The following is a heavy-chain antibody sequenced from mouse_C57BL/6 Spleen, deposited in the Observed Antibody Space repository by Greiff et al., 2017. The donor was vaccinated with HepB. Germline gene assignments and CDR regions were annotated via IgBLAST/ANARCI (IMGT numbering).Heavy chain of an antibody. D-gene: IGHD1-1*01. CDR2: INPSNGGT. CDR3: ARSGGIYYYGSIYVPFAY. CDR1: GYTFTSYW. J-gene: IGHJ3*01. V-gene: IGHV1-53*01. Sequence: QVQLQQPGTELVKPGASVKLSCKASGYTFTSYWMHWVKQRPGQGLEWIGNINPSNGGTNYNEKFKSKATLTVDKSSSTAYMQLSSLTSEDSAVYDCARSGGIYYYGSIYVPFAYWGQGTLVTVSA.